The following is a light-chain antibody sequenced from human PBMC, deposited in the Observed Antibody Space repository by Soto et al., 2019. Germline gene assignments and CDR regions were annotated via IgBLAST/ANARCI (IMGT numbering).Light chain of an antibody. CDR1: QSISSW. V-gene: IGKV1-5*03. Sequence: DIQMTQSPSTLSASVGDRVTITCRASQSISSWLAWYQQKPGKAPKLLIYKASSLESGVPSRFSGSGSGTEFTLTISSLQADDFATYYCQQYSSYSTWTFGQGTKVDIK. J-gene: IGKJ1*01. CDR2: KAS. CDR3: QQYSSYSTWT.